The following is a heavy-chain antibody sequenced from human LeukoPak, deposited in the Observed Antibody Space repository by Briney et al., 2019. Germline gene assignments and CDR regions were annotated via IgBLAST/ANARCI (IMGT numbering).Heavy chain of an antibody. Sequence: GASVMVSCKASGYTYTNHGITWVRQAPGQGLEWMGWISAYNRDTKYAQNFQGRVTLITESSTNTAYMELRSLRSDDTAVYYCARDPSNTSGWSPYFDYWGQGTLVTVSA. D-gene: IGHD6-13*01. CDR3: ARDPSNTSGWSPYFDY. J-gene: IGHJ4*02. V-gene: IGHV1-18*04. CDR1: GYTYTNHG. CDR2: ISAYNRDT.